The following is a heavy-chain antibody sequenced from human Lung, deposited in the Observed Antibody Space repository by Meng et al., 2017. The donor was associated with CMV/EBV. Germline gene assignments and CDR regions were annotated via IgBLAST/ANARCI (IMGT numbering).Heavy chain of an antibody. CDR1: GGSISSGGYY. D-gene: IGHD5-24*01. J-gene: IGHJ5*02. Sequence: LXCSVSGGSISSGGYYWTWIRQHPGKGLEWIGYIYYSGSTYYNPSLKSRVTISVDTSKNHFSLKLRSVTATNTAVYYCAGYRDEHRAFVDPWGQGXLVTVSS. CDR3: AGYRDEHRAFVDP. V-gene: IGHV4-31*02. CDR2: IYYSGST.